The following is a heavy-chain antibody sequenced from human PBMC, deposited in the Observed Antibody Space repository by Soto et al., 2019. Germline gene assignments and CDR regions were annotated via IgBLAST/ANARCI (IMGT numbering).Heavy chain of an antibody. D-gene: IGHD5-12*01. Sequence: GASVKVSCKASGYTFTTYAMHWVRQAPGQGLEWMGWLNTANDKTKYSQRFQGRLTITRDTSASTVYMDLSSLRAEDTAVYYCARVRVDHFDYWGQGTLVTVSS. CDR3: ARVRVDHFDY. CDR2: LNTANDKT. J-gene: IGHJ4*02. CDR1: GYTFTTYA. V-gene: IGHV1-3*04.